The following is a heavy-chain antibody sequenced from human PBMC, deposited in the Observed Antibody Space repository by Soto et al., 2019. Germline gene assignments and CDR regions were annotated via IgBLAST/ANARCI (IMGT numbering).Heavy chain of an antibody. Sequence: SETLSLTCTVSGGSISSGGYYWSWIRQHPGKGLEWIGYIYYSGSTYYNPSLKSRVTISVDTSKNQFSLKPSSVTAADTAVYYCARVSQVVPAAINFDYWGQGTLVTVSS. V-gene: IGHV4-31*03. J-gene: IGHJ4*02. CDR1: GGSISSGGYY. D-gene: IGHD2-2*02. CDR3: ARVSQVVPAAINFDY. CDR2: IYYSGST.